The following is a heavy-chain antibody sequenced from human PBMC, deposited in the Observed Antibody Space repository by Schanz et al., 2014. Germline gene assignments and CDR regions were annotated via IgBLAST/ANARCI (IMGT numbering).Heavy chain of an antibody. D-gene: IGHD3-10*01. CDR3: AKDRRDNYGSGTFYFEH. V-gene: IGHV3-33*06. Sequence: KLVESGGGVVQPGRSLRLSCAASGFTFSSYGMHWVRQVPGKGLEWVAVVCYDGSKKYYADSVKGRFTTSRDTSKNTLYLQMSSLRAEDTALYFCAKDRRDNYGSGTFYFEHWGQGTLVTVSS. J-gene: IGHJ4*02. CDR1: GFTFSSYG. CDR2: VCYDGSKK.